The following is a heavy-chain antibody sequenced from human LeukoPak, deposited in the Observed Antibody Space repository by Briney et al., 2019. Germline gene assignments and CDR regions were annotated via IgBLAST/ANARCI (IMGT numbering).Heavy chain of an antibody. CDR3: ARMVRGIILSGWFDP. J-gene: IGHJ5*02. V-gene: IGHV5-51*01. CDR2: IYPGDSDT. CDR1: GYSFTSYW. D-gene: IGHD3-10*01. Sequence: PGESLQISCKGSGYSFTSYWIGWVRQLPGKGLEWMGIIYPGDSDTRYSPSFQGQVTISADKSISTAYLQWSSLKASDTAMYYCARMVRGIILSGWFDPWGQGTLVTVSS.